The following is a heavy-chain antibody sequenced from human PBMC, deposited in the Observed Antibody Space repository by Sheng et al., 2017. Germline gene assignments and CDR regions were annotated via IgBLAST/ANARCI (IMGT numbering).Heavy chain of an antibody. CDR2: IIPIFGTA. CDR3: ARGSTSCYGDYSSGWYRGVCFDY. CDR1: GGTFSSYA. Sequence: QVQLVQSGAEVKKPGSSVKVSCKASGGTFSSYAISWVRQAPGQGLEWMGGIIPIFGTANYAQKFQGRVTITTDESTSTAYMELSSLRSEDTAVYYCARGSTSCYGDYSSGWYRGVCFDYWGQGTLVTVSS. D-gene: IGHD2-2*01. V-gene: IGHV1-69*05. J-gene: IGHJ4*02.